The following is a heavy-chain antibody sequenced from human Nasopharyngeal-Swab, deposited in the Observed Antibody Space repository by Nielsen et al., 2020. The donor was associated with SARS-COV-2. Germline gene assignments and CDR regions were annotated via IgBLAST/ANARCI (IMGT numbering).Heavy chain of an antibody. D-gene: IGHD5-12*01. CDR3: ARDRHGWLRFWFDP. CDR1: GFTFSSYG. J-gene: IGHJ5*02. V-gene: IGHV3-33*01. CDR2: IWYDGSNK. Sequence: GGSLRLSCAASGFTFSSYGMHWVRQAPGKGLEWVAVIWYDGSNKYYADSVKGRLTISRDNSKNTLYLQMNSLRAEDTAVYYCARDRHGWLRFWFDPWGQGTLVTVSS.